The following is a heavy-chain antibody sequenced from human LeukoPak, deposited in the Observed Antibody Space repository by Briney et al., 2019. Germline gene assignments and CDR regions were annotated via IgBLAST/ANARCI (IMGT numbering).Heavy chain of an antibody. CDR1: GFTFSSYW. D-gene: IGHD3-10*01. CDR3: ARDQRVTMVREVYYYYYYYMDV. J-gene: IGHJ6*03. CDR2: INSDGSST. V-gene: IGHV3-74*01. Sequence: GGSLRLSCAASGFTFSSYWMHWVRQAPGKGLVWVSRINSDGSSTSYADSVKGRFTISRDNAKNTLYLQMNSLRAEDTAVYYCARDQRVTMVREVYYYYYYYMDVWGKGTTVTVSS.